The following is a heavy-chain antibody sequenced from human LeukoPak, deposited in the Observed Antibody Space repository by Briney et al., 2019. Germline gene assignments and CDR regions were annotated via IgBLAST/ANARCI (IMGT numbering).Heavy chain of an antibody. V-gene: IGHV1-69*06. CDR2: IIPIFGTA. J-gene: IGHJ4*02. Sequence: GASVKVSCKASGGTFSSYAISWVRQAPGQGLEWMGGIIPIFGTANYAQKFQGRVTITADKSTSTAYMELSSLRSEDTAVYYCARVSVGATTGQDYWGQGTLVTVSP. CDR1: GGTFSSYA. CDR3: ARVSVGATTGQDY. D-gene: IGHD1-26*01.